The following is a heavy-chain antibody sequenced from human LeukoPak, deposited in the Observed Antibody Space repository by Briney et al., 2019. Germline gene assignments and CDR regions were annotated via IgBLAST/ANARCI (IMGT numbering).Heavy chain of an antibody. V-gene: IGHV3-30*02. CDR2: EEKDGRTE. J-gene: IGHJ4*02. D-gene: IGHD2-15*01. CDR3: AREPSGHFDF. CDR1: GFTFSMSA. Sequence: TGGSLRLSCLGSGFTFSMSAMHWVRQALGKGLEWVASEEKDGRTEYNADSVKGRFTISRDNSANTLYLDLDSLTVEDTAVYYCAREPSGHFDFWGQGTLVTVSS.